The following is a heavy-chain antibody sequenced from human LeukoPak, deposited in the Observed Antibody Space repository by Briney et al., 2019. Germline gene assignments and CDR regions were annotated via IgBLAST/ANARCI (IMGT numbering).Heavy chain of an antibody. V-gene: IGHV4-59*01. D-gene: IGHD6-6*01. CDR2: IYYSGST. CDR3: ARGGAARIRYYGMDV. CDR1: GGSISSYY. J-gene: IGHJ6*02. Sequence: TSESLSLTCTVSGGSISSYYWSWIRQPPGKGLEWIGYIYYSGSTNYNPSLKSRVTISVDTSKNQFSLKLSSVTAADTAVYYCARGGAARIRYYGMDVWGQGTTVTVSS.